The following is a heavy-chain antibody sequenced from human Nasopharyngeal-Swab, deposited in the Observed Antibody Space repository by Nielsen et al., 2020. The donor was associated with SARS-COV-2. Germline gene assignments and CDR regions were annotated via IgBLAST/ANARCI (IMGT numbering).Heavy chain of an antibody. Sequence: GESLTICCAASGFTFSNAWMIWVRKAPGKGLEWVGRIKSKTDGGTTDYAAPVKGRFTISRDDSKNTLYLQMNSLKTEDTAVYYCTTDRREPSMDVWGQGTTVTVSS. CDR2: IKSKTDGGTT. CDR1: GFTFSNAW. CDR3: TTDRREPSMDV. J-gene: IGHJ6*02. D-gene: IGHD1-26*01. V-gene: IGHV3-15*01.